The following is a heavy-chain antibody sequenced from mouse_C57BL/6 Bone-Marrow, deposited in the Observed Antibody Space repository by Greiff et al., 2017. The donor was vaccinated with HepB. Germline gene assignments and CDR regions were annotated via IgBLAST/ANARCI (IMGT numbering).Heavy chain of an antibody. CDR1: GYTFTDYY. V-gene: IGHV1-19*01. CDR3: ARSPINWAWFAY. D-gene: IGHD4-1*01. Sequence: VQLQQSGPVLVKPGASVKMSCKASGYTFTDYYMNWVKQSHGKSLEWIGVINPYNGGTSYNQKFKGKATLTVDKSSSTAYMELNSLTSEDSAVYYCARSPINWAWFAYWGQGTLVTVSA. CDR2: INPYNGGT. J-gene: IGHJ3*01.